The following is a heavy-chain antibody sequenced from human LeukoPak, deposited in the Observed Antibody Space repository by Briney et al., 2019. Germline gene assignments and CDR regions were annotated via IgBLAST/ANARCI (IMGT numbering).Heavy chain of an antibody. CDR1: GGSISNYY. J-gene: IGHJ6*02. CDR3: ARHWSDGSSWSFYGMDV. CDR2: IYTSGST. V-gene: IGHV4-4*07. Sequence: SETLSLTCTVSGGSISNYYWSWIRQPAGKGLEWIGRIYTSGSTDYNPSLKSRVTMSVDTSKNQFSLKLSSVTAADTAVYYCARHWSDGSSWSFYGMDVWGQGTTVTVSS. D-gene: IGHD6-13*01.